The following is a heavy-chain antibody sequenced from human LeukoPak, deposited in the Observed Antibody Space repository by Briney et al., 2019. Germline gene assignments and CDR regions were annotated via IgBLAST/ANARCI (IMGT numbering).Heavy chain of an antibody. CDR3: ARADYGGNAGGF. J-gene: IGHJ4*02. V-gene: IGHV3-49*03. D-gene: IGHD4-23*01. Sequence: GRSLRLSCTASGLTFGDYAMSWFRQAPGKGLEWVGFIRAKTYGGTTRYAASVKDRFTISRDDSKSIAYLQMNSLKTEDTAVYYCARADYGGNAGGFWGQGTLVIVSS. CDR1: GLTFGDYA. CDR2: IRAKTYGGTT.